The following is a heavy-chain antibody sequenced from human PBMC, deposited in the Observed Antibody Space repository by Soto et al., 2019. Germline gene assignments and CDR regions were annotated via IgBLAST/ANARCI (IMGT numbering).Heavy chain of an antibody. Sequence: GGSLRLSCAASGFTFSDYYMSWIRQAPGKGLEWVSYISSSGSTIYYADSVKGRFTISRDNAKNSLYPQMNSLRAEDTAVYYCARDPSYYDSSGPPRWGQGTLVTVSS. J-gene: IGHJ4*02. D-gene: IGHD3-22*01. V-gene: IGHV3-11*01. CDR1: GFTFSDYY. CDR2: ISSSGSTI. CDR3: ARDPSYYDSSGPPR.